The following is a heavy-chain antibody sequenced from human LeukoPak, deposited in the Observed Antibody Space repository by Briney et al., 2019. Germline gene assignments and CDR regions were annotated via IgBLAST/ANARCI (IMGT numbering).Heavy chain of an antibody. CDR1: GGSISSYY. V-gene: IGHV4-59*01. D-gene: IGHD2-21*02. CDR2: IYYSGST. Sequence: PSETLSLTCTVSGGSISSYYWSWIRQPPGKGLEWIGYIYYSGSTNYNPSLKSRVIISVDTSKNQFSLKLSSVTAADTAVYYCARDYGEVTFDYWGQGTLVTVSS. J-gene: IGHJ4*02. CDR3: ARDYGEVTFDY.